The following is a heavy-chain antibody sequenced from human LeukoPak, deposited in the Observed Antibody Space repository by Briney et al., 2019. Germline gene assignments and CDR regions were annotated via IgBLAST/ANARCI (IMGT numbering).Heavy chain of an antibody. CDR1: GFTFDDYA. CDR2: ISSNGGST. CDR3: ARDLTGFPAFDY. J-gene: IGHJ4*02. Sequence: GGSLRLPCAASGFTFDDYAMHWVRQAPGKGLEYVSAISSNGGSTYYANSVKGRFTISRDNSKNTLYLQMGSLRAEDMAVYYCARDLTGFPAFDYWGQGTLVTVSS. D-gene: IGHD2-2*01. V-gene: IGHV3-64*01.